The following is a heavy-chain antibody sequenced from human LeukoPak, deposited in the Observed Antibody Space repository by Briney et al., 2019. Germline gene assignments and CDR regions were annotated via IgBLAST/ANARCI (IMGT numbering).Heavy chain of an antibody. D-gene: IGHD3-22*01. CDR1: GYTFTSYG. V-gene: IGHV1-18*01. CDR2: ISAYNGNT. CDR3: ARDSYYYDSSTPFDY. Sequence: ASVKVSCTASGYTFTSYGISWVRQAPGQGLEWMGWISAYNGNTNYTQKLQGRVTMTTDTSTSTAYMELRSLRSDDTAVYYCARDSYYYDSSTPFDYWGQGTLVTVSS. J-gene: IGHJ4*02.